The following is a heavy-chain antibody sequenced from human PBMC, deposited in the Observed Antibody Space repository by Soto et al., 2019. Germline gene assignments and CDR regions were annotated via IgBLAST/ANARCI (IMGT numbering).Heavy chain of an antibody. Sequence: KASETLSLTCTVSGVSISNSSYYWGWIRRPPGKGLEWIGTIYYSGITYYNPSLKSRVTISVDTSKNQFPLKLTSVTAADTAVYYCARHGSNWGQGTLVTVS. CDR1: GVSISNSSYY. V-gene: IGHV4-39*01. J-gene: IGHJ4*02. CDR2: IYYSGIT. CDR3: ARHGSN.